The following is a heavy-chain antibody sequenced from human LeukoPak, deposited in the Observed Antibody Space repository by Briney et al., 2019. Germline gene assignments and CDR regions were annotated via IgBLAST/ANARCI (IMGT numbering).Heavy chain of an antibody. CDR3: ARAPLYSSRSLYYGMDV. D-gene: IGHD6-13*01. V-gene: IGHV4-59*01. CDR1: GGSISSYY. CDR2: IYYSGST. Sequence: SETLSLTCTVSGGSISSYYWSWIRQPPGKGLEWIGYIYYSGSTNYNPSLKSRVTISVDTSKNQFSLKLSSVTAADTAVYYCARAPLYSSRSLYYGMDVWGQGTTVTVSS. J-gene: IGHJ6*02.